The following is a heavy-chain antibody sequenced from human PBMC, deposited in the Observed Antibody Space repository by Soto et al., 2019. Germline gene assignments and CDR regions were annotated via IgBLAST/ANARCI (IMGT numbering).Heavy chain of an antibody. D-gene: IGHD5-12*01. V-gene: IGHV3-23*01. J-gene: IGHJ6*02. CDR2: IIGSGGTP. CDR3: AKHSGYDHYYDMDV. Sequence: EVQLLESGGGLVQPGGSLRLSCAASGFTFDIYAMSWVRQAPGKGLEWVSTIIGSGGTPYYADSVKGRFTISRDNSKNTLYVQMNSLRADDTAEYYCAKHSGYDHYYDMDVWGQWTTVTVSS. CDR1: GFTFDIYA.